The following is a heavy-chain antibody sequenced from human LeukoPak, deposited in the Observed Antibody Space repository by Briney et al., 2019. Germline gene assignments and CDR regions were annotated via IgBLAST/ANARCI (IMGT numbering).Heavy chain of an antibody. Sequence: SETLSLTCTVSGGSISSSTFYWGWIRQPPGKGLEFIGSIYYSGSTYYNPSLKSRVTISVDTSKNQFSLKLSSVTAADTAVYYCARRYYDILTGSFSFDYWGQGTLVTVSS. J-gene: IGHJ4*02. CDR2: IYYSGST. V-gene: IGHV4-39*07. D-gene: IGHD3-9*01. CDR1: GGSISSSTFY. CDR3: ARRYYDILTGSFSFDY.